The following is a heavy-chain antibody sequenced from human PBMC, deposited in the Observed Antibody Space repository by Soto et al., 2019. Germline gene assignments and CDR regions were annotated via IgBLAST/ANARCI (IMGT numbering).Heavy chain of an antibody. CDR1: GFTFTSSA. CDR3: AADNGYIESYYGMDV. D-gene: IGHD6-13*01. CDR2: IVVGSGNT. V-gene: IGHV1-58*01. J-gene: IGHJ6*02. Sequence: SVKVSCKASGFTFTSSAVQWVRQARGQRLEWIGWIVVGSGNTNYAQKFQERVTITRDMSTSTAYMELSSLRSEDTAVYYCAADNGYIESYYGMDVWGQGTTVTVSS.